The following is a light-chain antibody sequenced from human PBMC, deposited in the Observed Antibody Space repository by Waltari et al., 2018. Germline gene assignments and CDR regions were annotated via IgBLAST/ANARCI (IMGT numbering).Light chain of an antibody. Sequence: DIVMTQSPDSLAVSLGERATINCRSSQSILYTSDNKNFVAWYQHKRGQPPKLLISWASTPDSGVPEPFSGAGSVADSPLTISRLLAVDVAPACSVRYCSSPPAFDLGATVE. V-gene: IGKV4-1*01. J-gene: IGKJ4*02. CDR1: QSILYTSDNKNF. CDR3: VRYCSSPPA. CDR2: WAS.